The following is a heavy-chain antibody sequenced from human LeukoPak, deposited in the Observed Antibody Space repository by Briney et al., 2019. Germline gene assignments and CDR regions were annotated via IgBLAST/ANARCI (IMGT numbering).Heavy chain of an antibody. V-gene: IGHV4-34*01. CDR2: INHSGST. D-gene: IGHD6-19*01. CDR1: GGSISSYY. J-gene: IGHJ4*02. CDR3: ARGPDERSSGLAFDY. Sequence: PSETLSLTCTVSGGSISSYYWSWIRQPPGKGLEWIGEINHSGSTNYNPSLKSRVTISVDTSKNQFSLKLSSVTAADTAVYYCARGPDERSSGLAFDYWGQGTLVTVSS.